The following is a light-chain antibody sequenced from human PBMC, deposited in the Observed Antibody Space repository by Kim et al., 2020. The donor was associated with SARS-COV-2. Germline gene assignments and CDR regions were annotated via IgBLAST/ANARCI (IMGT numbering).Light chain of an antibody. J-gene: IGKJ1*01. CDR1: QSVSTY. Sequence: EIVLTQSPATLSLSPGERATLSCRASQSVSTYLAWYQQKPGQAPRLLIYNASNRATGIPARFSGGGAGTDFTLTISSLEPEDFAVYYCQHRTKWGWAFGPGTKVDIK. CDR2: NAS. V-gene: IGKV3-11*01. CDR3: QHRTKWGWA.